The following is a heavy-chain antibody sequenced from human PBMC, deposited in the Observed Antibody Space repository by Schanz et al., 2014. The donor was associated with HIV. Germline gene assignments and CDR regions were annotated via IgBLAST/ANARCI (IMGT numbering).Heavy chain of an antibody. CDR1: GYTFSHYG. D-gene: IGHD3-10*02. CDR2: IIPIFGTA. Sequence: QVQLLQSGPEVKRPGASVTVSCKTSGYTFSHYGVSWVRQAPGQGLEWMGGIIPIFGTANYAQKFQGRVTITADESTSTAYMELSSLRSEDTAVYYCAREDVSDWSFDLWGRGTLVSVSS. CDR3: AREDVSDWSFDL. V-gene: IGHV1-69*13. J-gene: IGHJ2*01.